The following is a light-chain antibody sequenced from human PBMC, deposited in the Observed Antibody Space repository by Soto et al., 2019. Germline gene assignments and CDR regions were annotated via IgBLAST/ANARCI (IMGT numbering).Light chain of an antibody. J-gene: IGKJ5*01. CDR3: QQRSNWPIT. V-gene: IGKV3-11*01. CDR1: QSVSSY. Sequence: EIVLTQSPATLYLSSGERATLSCRASQSVSSYLAWYQQKPGQAPRLLIYDASNRATGIPARFSGSGSGTDFTLTISSLEPEDFAVYYCQQRSNWPITFGQGTRLE. CDR2: DAS.